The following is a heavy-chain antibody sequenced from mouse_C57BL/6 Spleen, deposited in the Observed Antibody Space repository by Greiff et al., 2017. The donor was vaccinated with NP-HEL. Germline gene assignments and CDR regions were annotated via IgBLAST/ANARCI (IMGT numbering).Heavy chain of an antibody. V-gene: IGHV14-3*01. J-gene: IGHJ1*03. D-gene: IGHD1-1*01. CDR1: GFNIKNTY. Sequence: VQLKESVAELVRPGASVKLSCTASGFNIKNTYMHWVKQRPEQGLEWIGRIDPANGNTKYDPKFQGKATITADTSSTTAYLQLSIRTSEDTAIYYCASTRYFDVWGTGTTVTVSS. CDR3: ASTRYFDV. CDR2: IDPANGNT.